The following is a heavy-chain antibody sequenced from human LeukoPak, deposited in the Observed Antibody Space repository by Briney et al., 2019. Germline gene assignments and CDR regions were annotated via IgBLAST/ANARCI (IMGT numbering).Heavy chain of an antibody. CDR1: GFTFSIYA. CDR2: ISGSGGDA. Sequence: GGSLRLSCAASGFTFSIYAMSWVRQAPGKGLEWVSVISGSGGDAYYAASVKGRFTISRDNSKNTLYLQMNSLRAEDTAVYYCARAIQDYYDSSGYPSWYYYYYMDVWGKGTTVTVSS. CDR3: ARAIQDYYDSSGYPSWYYYYYMDV. D-gene: IGHD3-22*01. V-gene: IGHV3-23*01. J-gene: IGHJ6*03.